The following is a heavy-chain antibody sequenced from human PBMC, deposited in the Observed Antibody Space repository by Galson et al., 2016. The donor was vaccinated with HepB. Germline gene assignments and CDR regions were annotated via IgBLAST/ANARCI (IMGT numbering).Heavy chain of an antibody. V-gene: IGHV6-1*01. CDR1: GDSVSSNSAA. Sequence: AISGDSVSSNSAAWSWIRQSPSRGLEWLGRTYYRSKWFHDYAVSVRSRMNINPDTSKNQFSLQLNSMTPEDTAVYYCARGASERRAFGIWGQGTMVTVSS. CDR2: TYYRSKWFH. J-gene: IGHJ3*02. D-gene: IGHD3-16*01. CDR3: ARGASERRAFGI.